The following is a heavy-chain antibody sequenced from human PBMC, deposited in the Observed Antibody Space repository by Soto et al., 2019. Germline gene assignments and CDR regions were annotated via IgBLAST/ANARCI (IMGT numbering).Heavy chain of an antibody. Sequence: GGSLRLSCAASGFTLSGYAMSWVRQAPGKGLEWVSAISGSGGSTYYADSVKGRFTISRDNSKNTLYLQMNSLRAEDTAVYYCAKDSADYGDYGFDYWGQGTLVTVSS. J-gene: IGHJ4*02. CDR1: GFTLSGYA. CDR3: AKDSADYGDYGFDY. V-gene: IGHV3-23*01. D-gene: IGHD4-17*01. CDR2: ISGSGGST.